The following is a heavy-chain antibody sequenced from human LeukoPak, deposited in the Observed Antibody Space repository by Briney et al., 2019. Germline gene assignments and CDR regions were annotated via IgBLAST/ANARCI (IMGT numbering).Heavy chain of an antibody. CDR2: ISTSGST. Sequence: SETLSLTCTVSGVSITSYYWSWIRQPAGKGLEWIGRISTSGSTNYNPSLKSRVTMSVDTSKNQFSLKLSSVTAADTAVYYCAKIAETSGSYGQGYDYWGQGTLVTVSS. J-gene: IGHJ4*02. D-gene: IGHD1-26*01. V-gene: IGHV4-4*07. CDR1: GVSITSYY. CDR3: AKIAETSGSYGQGYDY.